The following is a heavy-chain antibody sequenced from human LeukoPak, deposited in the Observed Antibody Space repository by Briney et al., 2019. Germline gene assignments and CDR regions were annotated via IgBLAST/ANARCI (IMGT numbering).Heavy chain of an antibody. CDR2: INHSGST. Sequence: PSETLSLTCAVLGGSLNNYYWSWIRQPPGKGLEWVGEINHSGSTTYNSSLKSRVIISVDTSRSQFSLKLSSVTAADTAVYYCARHGWGSGSYYGPYYYYMDVWGKGTTVTVSS. J-gene: IGHJ6*03. CDR1: GGSLNNYY. CDR3: ARHGWGSGSYYGPYYYYMDV. D-gene: IGHD3-10*01. V-gene: IGHV4-34*01.